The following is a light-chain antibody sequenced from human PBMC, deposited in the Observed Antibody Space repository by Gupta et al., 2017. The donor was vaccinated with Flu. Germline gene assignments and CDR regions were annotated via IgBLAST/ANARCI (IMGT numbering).Light chain of an antibody. CDR2: KAS. CDR3: HQYNTYPWA. CDR1: QSIAGW. V-gene: IGKV1-5*03. Sequence: DSQMTQSPSTLSAYVGDRVTITCRASQSIAGWLAWYQQKPGKAPKLLIYKASYLESGIQSRFSGSGSGTEYSLTISNLQPDDFATYYCHQYNTYPWAFGQGTQLEVK. J-gene: IGKJ1*01.